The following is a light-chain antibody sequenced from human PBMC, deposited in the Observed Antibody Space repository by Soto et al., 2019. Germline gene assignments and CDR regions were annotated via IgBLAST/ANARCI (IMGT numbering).Light chain of an antibody. CDR3: SSYTSSSTLGVV. Sequence: QSVLTQPASVSGSPGQSITISCTGTSSDVGGYNYVSWYQQHPGKAPKLMIYEVSNRPSGVSNRFSGSKSGNTASLTISGLQAEVEADYYCSSYTSSSTLGVVFGGGTKVTVL. V-gene: IGLV2-14*01. J-gene: IGLJ2*01. CDR1: SSDVGGYNY. CDR2: EVS.